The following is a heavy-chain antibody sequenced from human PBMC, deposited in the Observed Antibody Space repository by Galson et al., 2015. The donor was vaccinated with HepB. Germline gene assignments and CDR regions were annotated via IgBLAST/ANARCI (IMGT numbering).Heavy chain of an antibody. CDR2: ISYDGSNK. Sequence: SLRLSCAASGFTFSSYAMHWVRQAPGKGLEWVAVISYDGSNKYYADSVKGRFTISRDNSKNTLYLQMNSLRAEDTAVYYCARDSSSGWYGLYYFDYWGQGTLVTVSS. CDR3: ARDSSSGWYGLYYFDY. D-gene: IGHD6-19*01. J-gene: IGHJ4*02. CDR1: GFTFSSYA. V-gene: IGHV3-30*04.